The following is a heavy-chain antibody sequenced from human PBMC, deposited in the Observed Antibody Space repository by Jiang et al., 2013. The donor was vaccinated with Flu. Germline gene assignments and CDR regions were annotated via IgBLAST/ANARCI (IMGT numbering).Heavy chain of an antibody. CDR3: AKDQAPPRDVWGSYLDY. Sequence: GRSLRLSCAASGFTFSSYGMHWVRQAPGKGLEWVAVISYDGSNKYYADSVKGRFTISRDNSKNTLYLQMNSLRAEDTAVYYCAKDQAPPRDVWGSYLDYWGQGTLVTVSS. V-gene: IGHV3-30*18. CDR1: GFTFSSYG. CDR2: ISYDGSNK. D-gene: IGHD3-16*02. J-gene: IGHJ4*02.